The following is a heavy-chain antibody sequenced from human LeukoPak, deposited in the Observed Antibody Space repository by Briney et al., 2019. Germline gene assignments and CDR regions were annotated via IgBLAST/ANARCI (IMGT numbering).Heavy chain of an antibody. V-gene: IGHV1-8*03. D-gene: IGHD3-3*01. J-gene: IGHJ6*03. Sequence: ASVKVSCKASGGTFSSYAISWVRQATGQGLEWMGWMNPNSGNTGYAQKFQGRVTITRNTSISTAYMELSSLRSEDTAVYYCARGSKGYYDFWSGYYGGGYYYYMDVWGKGTTVTVSS. CDR1: GGTFSSYA. CDR3: ARGSKGYYDFWSGYYGGGYYYYMDV. CDR2: MNPNSGNT.